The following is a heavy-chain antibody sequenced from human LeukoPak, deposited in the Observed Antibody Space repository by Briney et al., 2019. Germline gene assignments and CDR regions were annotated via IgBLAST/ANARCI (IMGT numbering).Heavy chain of an antibody. CDR3: ATYYYDSSGYYHFDY. D-gene: IGHD3-22*01. CDR2: ISYSGST. CDR1: GGSISSYY. J-gene: IGHJ4*02. Sequence: SETLSLTCTVSGGSISSYYWSWIRQPPGKRLEWIGYISYSGSTNYNPSLKSRVTISVDTSKNQFSLRLSSVTAADTAVYYCATYYYDSSGYYHFDYWGQGTLVTVSS. V-gene: IGHV4-59*01.